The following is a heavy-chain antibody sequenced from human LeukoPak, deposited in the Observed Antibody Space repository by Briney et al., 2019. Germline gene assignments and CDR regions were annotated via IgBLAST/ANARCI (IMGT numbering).Heavy chain of an antibody. CDR2: IRQDAGEI. CDR3: ARLGSSWDFFDF. V-gene: IGHV3-7*01. D-gene: IGHD6-13*01. CDR1: GFTLSAYW. J-gene: IGHJ4*02. Sequence: GGSLRLSCAASGFTLSAYWMSWVRQLPGKGLQWVANIRQDAGEIRYVDSVKGRFTISRDNAKNSVYLQMNSLRAEDTGVYYCARLGSSWDFFDFWGQGTLVTVS.